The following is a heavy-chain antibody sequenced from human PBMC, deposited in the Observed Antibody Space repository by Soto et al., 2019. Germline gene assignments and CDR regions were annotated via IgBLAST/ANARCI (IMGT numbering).Heavy chain of an antibody. V-gene: IGHV3-48*02. J-gene: IGHJ6*02. D-gene: IGHD5-12*01. CDR2: ISSSTI. CDR3: ARGGGYDFYYYYGMDV. CDR1: GFTFSSYS. Sequence: GGSLRLSCAASGFTFSSYSMNWVRQAPGKGLEWVSYISSSTIYYADSVKGRFTISRANAKNSLYLQMNSLRDEDTAAYYCARGGGYDFYYYYGMDVWGQGTTVTVSS.